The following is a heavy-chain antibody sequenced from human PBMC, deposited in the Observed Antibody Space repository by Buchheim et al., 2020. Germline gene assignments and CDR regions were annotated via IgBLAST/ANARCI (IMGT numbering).Heavy chain of an antibody. V-gene: IGHV4-4*07. CDR3: ARDLGDYVWGSYRYGPYYFDY. J-gene: IGHJ4*02. CDR2: IYTSGST. D-gene: IGHD3-16*02. Sequence: QVQLQESGPGLVKPSETLSLTCTVSGGSISSYYWSWIRQPAGKGLEWIGRIYTSGSTNYNPSLKSRVTMSVDTSQNQFSLQLSSVTAADTAVYYCARDLGDYVWGSYRYGPYYFDYWGQGTL. CDR1: GGSISSYY.